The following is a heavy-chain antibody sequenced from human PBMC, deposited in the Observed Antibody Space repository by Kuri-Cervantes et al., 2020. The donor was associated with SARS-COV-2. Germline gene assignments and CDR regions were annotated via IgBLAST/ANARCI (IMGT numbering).Heavy chain of an antibody. Sequence: ASVKVSCKASAYTFTSNFMHWVRQATGQGLEWMGVIDPIYGSTTSAQKFQGRVTMTRDRSTSTVYMELSSLRSEDTAVYYCARRSSDYYWAMDYWGQGTLVTVSS. J-gene: IGHJ4*02. CDR1: AYTFTSNF. CDR3: ARRSSDYYWAMDY. D-gene: IGHD3-22*01. CDR2: IDPIYGST. V-gene: IGHV1-46*01.